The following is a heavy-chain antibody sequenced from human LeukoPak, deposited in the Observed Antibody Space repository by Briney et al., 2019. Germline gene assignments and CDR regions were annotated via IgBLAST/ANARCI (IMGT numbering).Heavy chain of an antibody. Sequence: ASVKVSCKASGYTFTGHYMHWVRQAPGQGLEWMGWINPNSGGTNYAQKFQGRVTMTRDTSISTAYMELSRLRSDDTAVYYCARDGYYDSSGYYGYYYYGMDVWGQGTTVTVSS. D-gene: IGHD3-22*01. CDR1: GYTFTGHY. V-gene: IGHV1-2*02. J-gene: IGHJ6*02. CDR2: INPNSGGT. CDR3: ARDGYYDSSGYYGYYYYGMDV.